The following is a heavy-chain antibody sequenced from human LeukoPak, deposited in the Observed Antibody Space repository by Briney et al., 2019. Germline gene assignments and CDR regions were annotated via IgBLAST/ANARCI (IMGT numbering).Heavy chain of an antibody. CDR3: AEALTPDAFDI. CDR1: VGSFSGYY. J-gene: IGHJ3*02. V-gene: IGHV4-34*01. Sequence: SETLSLTCAVYVGSFSGYYWSWIRQPPGKGLEWIGEINHSGSTNYNPSLKSRVTISVDTSKNQFSLKLSSVTAADTAVYYCAEALTPDAFDIWGQGTMVTVSS. CDR2: INHSGST.